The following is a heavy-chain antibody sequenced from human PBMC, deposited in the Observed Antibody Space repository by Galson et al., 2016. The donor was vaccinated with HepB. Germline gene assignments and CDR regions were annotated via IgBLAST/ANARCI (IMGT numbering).Heavy chain of an antibody. CDR2: INREGTEK. CDR1: GFIFRDYW. Sequence: SLRLSCAASGFIFRDYWATWVRHTPGEGLEWVANINREGTEKNYADSVEGRFTIFRDDAKNSLYLQMTSLRAEDTAVYYCGRQTAFDYWGQGTLVTVSS. CDR3: GRQTAFDY. J-gene: IGHJ4*02. V-gene: IGHV3-7*03. D-gene: IGHD1-1*01.